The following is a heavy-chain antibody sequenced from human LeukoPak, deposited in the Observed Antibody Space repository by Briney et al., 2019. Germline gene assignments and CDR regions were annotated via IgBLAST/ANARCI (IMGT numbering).Heavy chain of an antibody. J-gene: IGHJ4*02. Sequence: GGSLRLSCAASGFTFSSYRMNWVRQAPGKGLEWVSCISSSSSYIYYGDSVKGRFTTSRDNAKNSLYLQMNSLRSEDTAVYYCARAIVDPIVGATDYFDYWGQGTLVTVSS. CDR2: ISSSSSYI. V-gene: IGHV3-21*04. D-gene: IGHD1-26*01. CDR3: ARAIVDPIVGATDYFDY. CDR1: GFTFSSYR.